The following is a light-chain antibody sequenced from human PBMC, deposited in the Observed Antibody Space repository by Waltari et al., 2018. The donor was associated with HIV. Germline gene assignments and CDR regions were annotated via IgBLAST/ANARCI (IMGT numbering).Light chain of an antibody. V-gene: IGKV3-20*01. J-gene: IGKJ2*01. CDR2: CSS. CDR3: QQYDTSPYT. CDR1: QNVGSSY. Sequence: ELAFAQSPGTLSLSPGERASLYCRASQNVGSSYLAWYQQKFGQAPRLLIYCSSNRATGIPDRFSGSGSGTDFTLTINRLEPEDFAVYYCQQYDTSPYTFGQGTNLEIK.